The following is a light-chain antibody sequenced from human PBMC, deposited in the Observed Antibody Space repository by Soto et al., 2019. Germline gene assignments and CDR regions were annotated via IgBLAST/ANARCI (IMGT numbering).Light chain of an antibody. Sequence: DVVMTQSPLSLPVTLGQPASISCRSSQSLVYSDGNTYLNWFQQRPGQSPRRLIYKVSNRDSGVPDRFSGSGSGTDFTLKISRVEAGDVGVYYCMQGTHWPPHFGQGTRLEIK. CDR1: QSLVYSDGNTY. CDR2: KVS. V-gene: IGKV2-30*01. CDR3: MQGTHWPPH. J-gene: IGKJ5*01.